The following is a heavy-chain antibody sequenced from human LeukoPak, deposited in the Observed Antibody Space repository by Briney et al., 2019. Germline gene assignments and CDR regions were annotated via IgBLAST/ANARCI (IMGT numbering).Heavy chain of an antibody. CDR2: IKQDGSEK. D-gene: IGHD3-22*01. Sequence: GGPLRLSCAASGFTFSSYWMSWVRQAPGKGLEGVANIKQDGSEKYYVDSVKGRFTISRDNAKNSLYLQMNSLRAEDTAVYYCARDNYYDSSGQIWGQGTLVTVSS. CDR1: GFTFSSYW. V-gene: IGHV3-7*01. CDR3: ARDNYYDSSGQI. J-gene: IGHJ4*02.